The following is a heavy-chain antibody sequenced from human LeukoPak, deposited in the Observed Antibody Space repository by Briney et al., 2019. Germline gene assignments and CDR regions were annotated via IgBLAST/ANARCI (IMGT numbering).Heavy chain of an antibody. CDR1: GDSFSSHY. D-gene: IGHD4-17*01. J-gene: IGHJ3*02. CDR3: ARDLVTVTKGFDI. Sequence: SETLSLTCAVSGDSFSSHYWAWIRQSPGTGLEWIGYISHIGRTNYNPSLKSRVTISIDTSKNQFSLKLRSVTAADTAVYYCARDLVTVTKGFDIWGQGTMVSVSS. CDR2: ISHIGRT. V-gene: IGHV4-59*11.